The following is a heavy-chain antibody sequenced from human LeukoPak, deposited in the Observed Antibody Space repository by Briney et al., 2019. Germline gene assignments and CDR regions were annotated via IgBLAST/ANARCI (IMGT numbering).Heavy chain of an antibody. CDR3: ARERTFGIVVVPATMDSYCMDV. J-gene: IGHJ6*03. D-gene: IGHD2-2*01. V-gene: IGHV4-59*12. CDR2: IYYSGTT. Sequence: GSLRLSCAASGFTFSDYYMSWIRQAPGKGLEWIGNIYYSGTTYYNPSLKSRVTISVDMSKNQFSLRLSSVTAADTAVYYCARERTFGIVVVPATMDSYCMDVWGKGTTVTVSS. CDR1: GFTFSDYY.